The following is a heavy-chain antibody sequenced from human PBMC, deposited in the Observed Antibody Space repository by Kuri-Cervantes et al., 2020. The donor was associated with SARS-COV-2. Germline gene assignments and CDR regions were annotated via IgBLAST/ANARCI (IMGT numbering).Heavy chain of an antibody. J-gene: IGHJ3*02. CDR1: GGSISSYY. D-gene: IGHD3-3*01. CDR3: ARAGEWLFGDAFDI. CDR2: IYYSGST. V-gene: IGHV4-59*01. Sequence: SETLSLTCTVSGGSISSYYWSWIRQPPGKGLEWIGYIYYSGSTNYNPSLKSRVTISVDTSKNQFSLKLSSVTAADTAVYYCARAGEWLFGDAFDIWGQGTMVNVSS.